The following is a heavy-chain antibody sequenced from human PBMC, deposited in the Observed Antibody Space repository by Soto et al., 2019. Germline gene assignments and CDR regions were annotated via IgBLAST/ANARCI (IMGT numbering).Heavy chain of an antibody. J-gene: IGHJ6*02. V-gene: IGHV3-11*01. CDR3: ARCCGGVFLYCYYGMDV. CDR1: GFTFSDYY. CDR2: ISSSGSTI. Sequence: GGSLRLSCAASGFTFSDYYMSWIRQAPGKGLEWVSYISSSGSTIYDADSVKGRFTISRDNANNSLYLLMNSLRAEDTAVYYCARCCGGVFLYCYYGMDVWGQGTTVTVSS. D-gene: IGHD2-21*01.